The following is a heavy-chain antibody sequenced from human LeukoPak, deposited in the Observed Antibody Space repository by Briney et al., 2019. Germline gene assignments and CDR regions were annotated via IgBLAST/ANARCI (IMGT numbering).Heavy chain of an antibody. CDR3: AWGSCGGGTCYLTYYFYMDV. CDR2: IIPIFDTA. CDR1: GGTFTSNA. Sequence: ASVKVSCKASGGTFTSNAISWVRQAPGQGLESMGGIIPIFDTATYAQKFQGRLTIRADESTSTAYMELSSLRSEDTAVYYCAWGSCGGGTCYLTYYFYMDVWGKGTTVIVSS. J-gene: IGHJ6*03. D-gene: IGHD2-15*01. V-gene: IGHV1-69*01.